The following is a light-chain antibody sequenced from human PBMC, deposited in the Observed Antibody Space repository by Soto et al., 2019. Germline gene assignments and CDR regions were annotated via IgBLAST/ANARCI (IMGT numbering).Light chain of an antibody. V-gene: IGKV3-20*01. Sequence: EIVLTHSPGTLSLSPGEGATLSCRPSQSVDSKYISWYQQKSGQAPRLLIYGASRRATGIPDRFSGSASGTDFTLTISRLEHEDFAVYYCHQHASSPLTFGGGTKV. J-gene: IGKJ4*01. CDR2: GAS. CDR1: QSVDSKY. CDR3: HQHASSPLT.